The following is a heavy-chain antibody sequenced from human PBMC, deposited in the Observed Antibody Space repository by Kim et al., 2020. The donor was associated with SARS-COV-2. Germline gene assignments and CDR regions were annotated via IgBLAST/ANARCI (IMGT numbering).Heavy chain of an antibody. CDR3: ARDTEGYFDY. Sequence: TANYAQKLQGRVTITADESTSTAYMELSSLRSEDTAVYYCARDTEGYFDYWGQGTLVTVSS. D-gene: IGHD2-8*02. CDR2: TA. V-gene: IGHV1-69*01. J-gene: IGHJ4*02.